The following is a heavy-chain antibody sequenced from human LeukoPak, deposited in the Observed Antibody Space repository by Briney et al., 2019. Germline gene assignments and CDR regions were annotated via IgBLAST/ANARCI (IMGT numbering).Heavy chain of an antibody. CDR1: GGSLSSYF. J-gene: IGHJ6*03. Sequence: PSETLSLTCIGSGGSLSSYFWSWLRQPAGKGLEWIGRFYSSGNSNYNPSLKSRVTMSADTSKNQFSMELTSVTAADTAVYYCARLRRIVVVPTDVGYYYYYMDVWGKGTTVTISS. CDR3: ARLRRIVVVPTDVGYYYYYMDV. V-gene: IGHV4-4*07. CDR2: FYSSGNS. D-gene: IGHD3-22*01.